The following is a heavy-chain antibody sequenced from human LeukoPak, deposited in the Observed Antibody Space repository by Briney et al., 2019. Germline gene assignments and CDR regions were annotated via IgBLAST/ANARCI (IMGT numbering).Heavy chain of an antibody. CDR1: GYTFTGYY. Sequence: GAPVKVSCKASGYTFTGYYMHWVRQAPGQGLEWMGRINPNSGGTNYAQKFQGRVTMTRDTSISTAYMELSRLRSDDTAVYYCASSSSGIGYDASDIWGQGTMVTVSS. CDR3: ASSSSGIGYDASDI. V-gene: IGHV1-2*06. J-gene: IGHJ3*02. D-gene: IGHD6-6*01. CDR2: INPNSGGT.